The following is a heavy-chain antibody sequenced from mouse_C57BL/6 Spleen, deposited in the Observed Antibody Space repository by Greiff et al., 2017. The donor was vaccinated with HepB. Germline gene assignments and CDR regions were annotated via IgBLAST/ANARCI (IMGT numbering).Heavy chain of an antibody. J-gene: IGHJ4*01. CDR3: ARVYDGYYHYAMDY. CDR1: GYTFTSYW. V-gene: IGHV1-55*01. CDR2: IYPGSGST. Sequence: QVQLQQPGAELVKPGASVKMSCKASGYTFTSYWITWVKQRPGQGLEWIGDIYPGSGSTNYNEKLKSKATLTVDTSSSTAYMQLSSLTSEDSAVYYCARVYDGYYHYAMDYWGQGTSVTVSS. D-gene: IGHD2-3*01.